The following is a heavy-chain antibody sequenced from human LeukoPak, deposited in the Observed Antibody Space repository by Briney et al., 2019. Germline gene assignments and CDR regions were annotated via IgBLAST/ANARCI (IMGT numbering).Heavy chain of an antibody. V-gene: IGHV3-30*03. J-gene: IGHJ4*02. D-gene: IGHD6-19*01. CDR1: GFTFSNYG. CDR2: VSSDGSID. Sequence: GGSLRLSCAASGFTFSNYGMHWVRQAPGKGLEWVAVVSSDGSIDYYADSVRGRFTVSRDNAKNSLYLQMNSLRAEDTAVYYCARESALSGWSPLDYWGQGTLVTVSS. CDR3: ARESALSGWSPLDY.